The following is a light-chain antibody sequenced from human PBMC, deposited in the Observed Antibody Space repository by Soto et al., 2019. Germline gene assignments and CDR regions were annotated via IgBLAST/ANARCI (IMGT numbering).Light chain of an antibody. J-gene: IGLJ3*02. V-gene: IGLV1-44*01. CDR3: AAWDDSLNGWV. Sequence: QSVLTQPPSASGTPGQRVTISCSGSSSNIGSNTVNWYQQLPGTAPKLLMYSNNQRPSGVPDRFSGSKSGTSASLAISGLQSEDEADYYYAAWDDSLNGWVFGGGTKLTVL. CDR2: SNN. CDR1: SSNIGSNT.